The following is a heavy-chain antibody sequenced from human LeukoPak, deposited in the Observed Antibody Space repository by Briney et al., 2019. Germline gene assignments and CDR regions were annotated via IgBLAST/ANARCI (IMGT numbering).Heavy chain of an antibody. V-gene: IGHV4-59*04. J-gene: IGHJ4*02. CDR2: INYSGST. CDR3: ARGYDY. Sequence: SETLSLTCTVSGGSISSYYWSWIRQPPGKGLDWIGIINYSGSTYYNPSLWSRVTISVDTSKNQFSLKLHSVTASDTAVYYCARGYDYWGQGTLVTVSS. CDR1: GGSISSYY. D-gene: IGHD3-22*01.